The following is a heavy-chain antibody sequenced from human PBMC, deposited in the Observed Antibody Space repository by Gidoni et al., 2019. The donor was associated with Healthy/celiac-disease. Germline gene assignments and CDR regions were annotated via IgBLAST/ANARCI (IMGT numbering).Heavy chain of an antibody. CDR1: GFDLRTSGGA. CDR3: AHSKVNYDFWIAYFDY. CDR2: IYWNDAK. V-gene: IGHV2-5*01. D-gene: IGHD3-3*01. J-gene: IGHJ4*02. Sequence: QITWKESGPTLVRPTQTLTLTCTFPGFDLRTSGGAVGWFRQPPGKALEWLALIYWNDAKRYSPSLKSRLTITTDTSKNQVVLTMTNMYPVDTATYYCAHSKVNYDFWIAYFDYWGQGTLVTVSS.